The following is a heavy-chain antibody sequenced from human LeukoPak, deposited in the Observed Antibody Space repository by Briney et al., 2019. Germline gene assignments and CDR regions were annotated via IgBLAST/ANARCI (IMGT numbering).Heavy chain of an antibody. CDR1: GYTFTSYG. Sequence: GASVKVSCKASGYTFTSYGISWVRQAPGQGLEWMGWISAYNGNANYAQKLQGRVTMTTDTSTSTAYMELRSLRSDDTAVYYCARTKQSITIFGVVITPNNYGMDVWGQGTTVTVSS. V-gene: IGHV1-18*01. J-gene: IGHJ6*02. CDR2: ISAYNGNA. D-gene: IGHD3-3*01. CDR3: ARTKQSITIFGVVITPNNYGMDV.